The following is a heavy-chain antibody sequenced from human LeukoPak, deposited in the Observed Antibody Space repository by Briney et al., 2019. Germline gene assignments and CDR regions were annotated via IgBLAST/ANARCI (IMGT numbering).Heavy chain of an antibody. Sequence: GGSLRLSCAASGFTFSSYSMNWVRQAPGKGLEWVSYISSSSSTIYYADSAKGRFTISRDNAKNSLYLQMNSLRAEDTAVYYCARAVTPRRIAFDYWGQGTLVTVSS. CDR1: GFTFSSYS. CDR2: ISSSSSTI. D-gene: IGHD6-13*01. CDR3: ARAVTPRRIAFDY. J-gene: IGHJ4*02. V-gene: IGHV3-48*04.